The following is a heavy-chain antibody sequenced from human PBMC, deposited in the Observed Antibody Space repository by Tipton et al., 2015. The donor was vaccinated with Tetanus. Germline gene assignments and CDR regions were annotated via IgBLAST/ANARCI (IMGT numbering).Heavy chain of an antibody. J-gene: IGHJ1*01. D-gene: IGHD6-19*01. CDR3: ARGGSDWSWYHQH. CDR1: GGSISGYY. CDR2: IHYSGGT. V-gene: IGHV4-59*01. Sequence: TLSLTCTVSGGSISGYYWNWIRQLPGKGLEWIGYIHYSGGTNYNPSLTSAVTMSVDTAKNHFSLTVNSATAADTAVYYCARGGSDWSWYHQHWGQGPLVNVSS.